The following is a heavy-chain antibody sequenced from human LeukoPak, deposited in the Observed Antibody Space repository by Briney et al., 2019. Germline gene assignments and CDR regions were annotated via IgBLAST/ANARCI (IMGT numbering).Heavy chain of an antibody. CDR1: GGSFSGYY. CDR2: INHSGIT. Sequence: PSETLSLTCAVYGGSFSGYYWSWIRQPPGKGLEWIGEINHSGITDYNPSLKSRVTMSLDTSKSHFSLKVSSVTAADTAVYYCARGRSAAGGVYFDYWGQGTLVTVSP. V-gene: IGHV4-34*01. D-gene: IGHD6-13*01. CDR3: ARGRSAAGGVYFDY. J-gene: IGHJ4*02.